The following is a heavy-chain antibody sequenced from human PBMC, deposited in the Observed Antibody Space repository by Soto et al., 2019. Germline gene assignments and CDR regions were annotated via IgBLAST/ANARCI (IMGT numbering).Heavy chain of an antibody. CDR2: IYYSGST. CDR3: ARGGGYDYYFDY. CDR1: GGSISSGDYY. Sequence: SETLSLTCTVSGGSISSGDYYWSWIRQPPGKGLEWIGYIYYSGSTYYNPSLKSRVTISVDTSKNQFSLKLSSVTAADTAVYYCARGGGYDYYFDYWGQGTLVTVPS. V-gene: IGHV4-30-4*01. D-gene: IGHD5-12*01. J-gene: IGHJ4*02.